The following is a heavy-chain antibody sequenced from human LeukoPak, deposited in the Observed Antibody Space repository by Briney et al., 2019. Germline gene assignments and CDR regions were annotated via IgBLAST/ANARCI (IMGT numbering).Heavy chain of an antibody. CDR2: ISYDGSNK. J-gene: IGHJ6*02. Sequence: GGSLRLSCAASGFTFSSYGMHWVRQAPGKGLEWVAVISYDGSNKYYADSVKGRFTISRDNSKNTLYLQMNSLRAEDTAVYYCAKDLGTIVVARYGVDVWGQGTTVTVSS. CDR1: GFTFSSYG. CDR3: AKDLGTIVVARYGVDV. V-gene: IGHV3-30*18. D-gene: IGHD3-22*01.